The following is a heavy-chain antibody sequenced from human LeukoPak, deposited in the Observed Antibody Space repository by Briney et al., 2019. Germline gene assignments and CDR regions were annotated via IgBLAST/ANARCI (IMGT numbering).Heavy chain of an antibody. CDR3: ARNGEGGSYPSTY. CDR1: GYTFTNYY. J-gene: IGHJ4*02. Sequence: ASVKVSCKASGYTFTNYYIHWVRQAPGQGLEWMGIISPSGANTAYAQKFQGRVTMTSDTSTSTVYMELSSLRSEDTAVYYCARNGEGGSYPSTYWGQGTLVIVSS. CDR2: ISPSGANT. V-gene: IGHV1-46*01. D-gene: IGHD1-26*01.